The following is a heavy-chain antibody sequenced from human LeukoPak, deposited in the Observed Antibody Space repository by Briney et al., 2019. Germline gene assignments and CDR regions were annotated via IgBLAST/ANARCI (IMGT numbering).Heavy chain of an antibody. CDR2: IKQGGSQK. Sequence: GGSLRLSCEASGFTFSDHWMTWVRQAPGKGLEWVANIKQGGSQKYYVDSVKGRFTISRDDVKSTLFLQMNNLRAEDSALYYCARGPNFGDYVDFLDSWGQGTLITVSS. CDR1: GFTFSDHW. V-gene: IGHV3-7*01. J-gene: IGHJ4*02. CDR3: ARGPNFGDYVDFLDS. D-gene: IGHD4-17*01.